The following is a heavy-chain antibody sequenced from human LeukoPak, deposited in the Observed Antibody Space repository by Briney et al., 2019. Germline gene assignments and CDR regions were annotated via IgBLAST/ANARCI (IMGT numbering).Heavy chain of an antibody. CDR1: GVTFSSYA. CDR3: AREGVIVATINLDY. CDR2: ISYDGSNK. D-gene: IGHD5-12*01. V-gene: IGHV3-30*04. J-gene: IGHJ4*02. Sequence: GGSLRLSCAASGVTFSSYAMHWVRQAPGKGLEWVAVISYDGSNKYYADSVKGRFTISRDNSKNTLYLQMNSLRAEDTAVYYCAREGVIVATINLDYWGQGTLVTVSS.